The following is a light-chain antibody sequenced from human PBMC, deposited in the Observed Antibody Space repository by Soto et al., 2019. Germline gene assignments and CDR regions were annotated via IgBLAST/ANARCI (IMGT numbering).Light chain of an antibody. V-gene: IGLV2-8*01. J-gene: IGLJ1*01. Sequence: QSALTQPPSASGSPGQSVTISCTGTSSDVGGYKYVSWYQQHPGKAPKLMIFEVNKRPSGVPDRFSGSKSGNTASLTVSGLQAEDEADYYCSSYAGINNLGVFGIGTTLTVL. CDR1: SSDVGGYKY. CDR3: SSYAGINNLGV. CDR2: EVN.